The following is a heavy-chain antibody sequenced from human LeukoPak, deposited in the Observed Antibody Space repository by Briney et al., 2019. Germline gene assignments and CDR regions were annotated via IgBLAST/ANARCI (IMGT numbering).Heavy chain of an antibody. J-gene: IGHJ4*02. CDR3: ARPLLLSFTSGTPFDH. CDR2: ISNDGNYK. V-gene: IGHV3-30*03. Sequence: PGGSLRLSCVASGFTFNTYAMHWVRQGPGKGLEWVTIISNDGNYKDYADSVKGRFSISRDNSKNTLFLQMNSLRPEDTAIYYCARPLLLSFTSGTPFDHWGQGTLVTVSS. CDR1: GFTFNTYA. D-gene: IGHD2-15*01.